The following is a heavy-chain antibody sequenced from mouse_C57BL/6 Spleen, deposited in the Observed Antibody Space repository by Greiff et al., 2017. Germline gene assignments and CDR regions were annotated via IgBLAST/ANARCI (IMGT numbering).Heavy chain of an antibody. D-gene: IGHD1-1*01. CDR1: GFTFSDYG. J-gene: IGHJ2*01. CDR2: ISSGSSTI. CDR3: ARRGLEDYYGSSVDY. V-gene: IGHV5-17*01. Sequence: EVKLMESGGGLVKPGGSLKLSCAASGFTFSDYGMHWVRQAPEKGLEWVAYISSGSSTIYYADTVKGRFTISRDNAKNTLFLQMSSLRSEDTAMYYCARRGLEDYYGSSVDYWGQGTTLTVSS.